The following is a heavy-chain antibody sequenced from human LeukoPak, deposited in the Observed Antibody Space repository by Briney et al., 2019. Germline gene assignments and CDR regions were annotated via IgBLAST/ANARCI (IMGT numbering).Heavy chain of an antibody. V-gene: IGHV4-59*01. CDR2: IYYSGST. CDR1: GGSISSYY. D-gene: IGHD6-19*01. J-gene: IGHJ4*02. Sequence: PSETLSLTCTVSGGSISSYYWSWIRQPPGKGLEWIGYIYYSGSTNYNPSLKSRVTISVDTSKNQFSLKLSSVTAADTAVYYRARGGSGWPYYFDYWGQGTLVTVSS. CDR3: ARGGSGWPYYFDY.